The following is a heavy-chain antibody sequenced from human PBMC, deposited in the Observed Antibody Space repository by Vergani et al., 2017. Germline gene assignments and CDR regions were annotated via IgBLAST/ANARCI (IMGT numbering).Heavy chain of an antibody. CDR1: GGSISSYY. V-gene: IGHV4-59*12. J-gene: IGHJ3*02. Sequence: QVQLQESGPGLVKPSETLSLTCTVSGGSISSYYWSWIRQPPGKGLEWIGYIYYSGSTNYNPSLKSRVTISVDTSKNQFSLKLSSVTAADTAVYYCAREGSITIFGVVTSPDAFDIWGQGTMVTVSS. CDR3: AREGSITIFGVVTSPDAFDI. D-gene: IGHD3-3*01. CDR2: IYYSGST.